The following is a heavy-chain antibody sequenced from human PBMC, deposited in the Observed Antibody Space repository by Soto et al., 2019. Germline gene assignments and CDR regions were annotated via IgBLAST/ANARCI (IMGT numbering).Heavy chain of an antibody. Sequence: QVQLVESGGGLVKPGGSLRLSCAASGFTFSDYYMSWIRQAPGKGLEWVSYISSSGSTIYYADSVKGRFTISRDNAKNSLDLQMNSLRAEDTAVYYCARVTREEYYDILTGVLFDYWGQGTLVTVSS. CDR1: GFTFSDYY. CDR3: ARVTREEYYDILTGVLFDY. V-gene: IGHV3-11*01. D-gene: IGHD3-9*01. CDR2: ISSSGSTI. J-gene: IGHJ4*02.